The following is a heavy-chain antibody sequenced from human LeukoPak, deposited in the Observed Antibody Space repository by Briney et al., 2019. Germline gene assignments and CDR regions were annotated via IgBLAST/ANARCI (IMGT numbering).Heavy chain of an antibody. J-gene: IGHJ4*02. CDR3: AREIGPRQLHLWGSAFDY. Sequence: AAVKVSCKASGYTVTNYYMHWVRQAPGQGREWMGIINASGGGTSYAQKFQGRLTMTRDTSTTTVYMELSSLRSEDTAMYYCAREIGPRQLHLWGSAFDYWGQGTLVTVSS. V-gene: IGHV1-46*01. CDR1: GYTVTNYY. CDR2: INASGGGT. D-gene: IGHD5-18*01.